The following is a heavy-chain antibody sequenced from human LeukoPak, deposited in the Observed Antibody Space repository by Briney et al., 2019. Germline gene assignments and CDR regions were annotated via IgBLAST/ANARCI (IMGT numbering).Heavy chain of an antibody. D-gene: IGHD3-22*01. Sequence: PGGSLRLSCAASGFTVSSNYMSWVRQAPGKGLEWVSVIYSGGSTYYADSVKGRFTISRDNSKNTLYLQMNSLRAEDTAVYYRARDLRYYYDSRLAAFDIWGQGTMVTVSS. V-gene: IGHV3-66*01. J-gene: IGHJ3*02. CDR2: IYSGGST. CDR1: GFTVSSNY. CDR3: ARDLRYYYDSRLAAFDI.